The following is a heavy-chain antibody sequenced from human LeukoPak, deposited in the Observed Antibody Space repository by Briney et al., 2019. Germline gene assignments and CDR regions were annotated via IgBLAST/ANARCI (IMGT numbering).Heavy chain of an antibody. CDR3: ARSQELVTMDDALDS. J-gene: IGHJ3*01. CDR2: IIPAVGAA. V-gene: IGHV1-69*13. Sequence: SVKVSCKVSGGNFYSYAIYWVRQAPGHGLEWVGAIIPAVGAANYGPKFQDSVTITADASSTTAYMEMSSLRIDDTAVYYCARSQELVTMDDALDSWGQGTLVTVS. CDR1: GGNFYSYA. D-gene: IGHD4/OR15-4a*01.